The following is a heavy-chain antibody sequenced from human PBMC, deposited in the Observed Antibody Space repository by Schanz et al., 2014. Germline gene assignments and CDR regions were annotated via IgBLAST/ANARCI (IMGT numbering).Heavy chain of an antibody. V-gene: IGHV4-4*02. CDR3: ARGGQGFGEPHQRLFEY. CDR1: GASVSSDNW. CDR2: IYDRGNT. Sequence: QVQLEESGAGLVKPSGTLSLTCAVSGASVSSDNWWNWVRQPPGKGLEWIGEIYDRGNTNYNPSPKSRVPMSVDDSKTQFSLQLTSVTAADTAVYYCARGGQGFGEPHQRLFEYWGPGTLVTVSS. J-gene: IGHJ4*02. D-gene: IGHD3-10*01.